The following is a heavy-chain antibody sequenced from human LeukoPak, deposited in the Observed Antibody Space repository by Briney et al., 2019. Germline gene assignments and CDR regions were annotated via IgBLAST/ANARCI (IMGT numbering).Heavy chain of an antibody. D-gene: IGHD6-13*01. CDR2: ISGSGGST. J-gene: IGHJ4*02. CDR3: AKDWSPASGRGGYFDY. CDR1: GFTFSSYG. Sequence: GGTLRLSCAASGFTFSSYGMSWVRQAPGKGLEWVSAISGSGGSTYYADSVKGRFTISRDNSKNTLYLQMNSLRAEDTAVYYCAKDWSPASGRGGYFDYWGQGTLVTVSS. V-gene: IGHV3-23*01.